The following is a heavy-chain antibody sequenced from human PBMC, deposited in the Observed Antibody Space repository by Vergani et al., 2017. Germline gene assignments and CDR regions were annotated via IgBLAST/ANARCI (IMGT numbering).Heavy chain of an antibody. Sequence: EVQLLESGGGLVQPGGSLRLSCAASGFTFSSYAMSWVRQAPGKGLEWVSAISGSGGSTYYADSGKGRFTIARDNSKNTLYLKMNSLRAEDTAVYYCAKEPLEGQLTGGFQHWGQGTLVTVSS. V-gene: IGHV3-23*01. J-gene: IGHJ1*01. CDR2: ISGSGGST. CDR1: GFTFSSYA. CDR3: AKEPLEGQLTGGFQH. D-gene: IGHD6-13*01.